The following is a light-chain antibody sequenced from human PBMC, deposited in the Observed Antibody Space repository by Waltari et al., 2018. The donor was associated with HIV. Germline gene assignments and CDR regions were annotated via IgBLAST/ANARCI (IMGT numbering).Light chain of an antibody. Sequence: DINMTQSPSYLSASVGDRVTITCRASQNIINYLNWYHQSPGKAPKLLIFHASALQNGVSSRVSGSGSGREFALSIAGLQPGDFGTYSCQQTFSPPRTFGPGT. CDR1: QNIINY. V-gene: IGKV1-39*01. J-gene: IGKJ3*01. CDR2: HAS. CDR3: QQTFSPPRT.